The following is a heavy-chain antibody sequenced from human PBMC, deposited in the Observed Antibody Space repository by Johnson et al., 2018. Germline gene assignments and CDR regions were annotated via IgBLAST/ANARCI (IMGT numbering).Heavy chain of an antibody. CDR2: IYYSGST. J-gene: IGHJ3*02. V-gene: IGHV4-59*01. CDR3: ARDLHAGGYDSVAVAGGDAFDI. D-gene: IGHD6-19*01. Sequence: QVQLQESGPGLVKXSETXSLXCTVSGGSISSYYWSWIRQPPGKGLEWIGYIYYSGSTNYNPSLKSRVTISVDTSKHQFSLKLSSVTAADTAVYYFARDLHAGGYDSVAVAGGDAFDIWGQGTMVTVSS. CDR1: GGSISSYY.